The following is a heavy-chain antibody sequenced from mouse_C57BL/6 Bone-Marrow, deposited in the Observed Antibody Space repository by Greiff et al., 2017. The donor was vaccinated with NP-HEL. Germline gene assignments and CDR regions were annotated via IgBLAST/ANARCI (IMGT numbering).Heavy chain of an antibody. V-gene: IGHV1-15*01. J-gene: IGHJ4*01. Sequence: VQLQQSGAELVRPGASVTLSCKASGYTFTDYEMHWVKQTPVHGLEWIGAIDPETGGTAYNQKFKGKAILTADKSSSTAYMELRSLTSEDSAVYYCTRGRNDYDPLYAMDYWGQGTSVTVSS. CDR1: GYTFTDYE. CDR2: IDPETGGT. D-gene: IGHD2-4*01. CDR3: TRGRNDYDPLYAMDY.